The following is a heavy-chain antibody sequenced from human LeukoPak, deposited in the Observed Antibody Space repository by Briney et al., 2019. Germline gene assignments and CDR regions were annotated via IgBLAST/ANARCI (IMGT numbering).Heavy chain of an antibody. Sequence: GGSLRLSCAASVFTFSSYWMHWVRHAPGKGLVWVSRINSDGNSTNYADSVKGRFTISRDNAKNTLYLQMNSLRAADTAVYYGARATVTTLPQDYWGQGTLVTVSS. CDR2: INSDGNST. CDR1: VFTFSSYW. V-gene: IGHV3-74*01. CDR3: ARATVTTLPQDY. J-gene: IGHJ4*02. D-gene: IGHD4-17*01.